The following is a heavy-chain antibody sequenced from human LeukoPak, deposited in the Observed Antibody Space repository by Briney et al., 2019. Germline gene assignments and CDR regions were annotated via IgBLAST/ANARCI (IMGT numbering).Heavy chain of an antibody. Sequence: GESLKISCQGSEYSFATHWIAWLRQMPGKGLEWMGIIYPSDSDTRYSPSFQGQVTISANKSIKTAYLQWSSLKASDTAMYYCARPLQGIVGATGFDYWGQGTLVTVSS. D-gene: IGHD1-26*01. J-gene: IGHJ4*02. CDR2: IYPSDSDT. CDR3: ARPLQGIVGATGFDY. V-gene: IGHV5-51*01. CDR1: EYSFATHW.